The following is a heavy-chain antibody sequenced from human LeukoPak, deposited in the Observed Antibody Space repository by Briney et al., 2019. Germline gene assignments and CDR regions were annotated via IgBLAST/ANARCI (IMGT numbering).Heavy chain of an antibody. CDR1: GFIFSNYG. CDR2: ISYDGSNK. J-gene: IGHJ4*02. V-gene: IGHV3-30*03. CDR3: ARVKGSSTFDY. D-gene: IGHD2-2*01. Sequence: GGSLRLSCAASGFIFSNYGVHWVRQAPGKGLEWVAVISYDGSNKYYADSVKGRFTISRDNSKNTLYLQMNSLRAEDTAVYYCARVKGSSTFDYWGQGTLVTVSS.